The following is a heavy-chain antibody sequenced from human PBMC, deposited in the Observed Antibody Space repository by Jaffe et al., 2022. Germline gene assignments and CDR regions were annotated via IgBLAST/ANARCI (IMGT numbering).Heavy chain of an antibody. Sequence: EVQLVESGGGLVQPGGSLRLSCAASGFTFSSYWMSWVRQAPGKGLEWVANIKQDGSEKYYVDSVKGRFTISRDNAKNSLYLQMNSLRAEDTAVYYCAREHYDYVWGTTHGAGPPYFDYWGQGTLVTVSS. J-gene: IGHJ4*02. CDR2: IKQDGSEK. V-gene: IGHV3-7*05. CDR3: AREHYDYVWGTTHGAGPPYFDY. CDR1: GFTFSSYW. D-gene: IGHD3-16*01.